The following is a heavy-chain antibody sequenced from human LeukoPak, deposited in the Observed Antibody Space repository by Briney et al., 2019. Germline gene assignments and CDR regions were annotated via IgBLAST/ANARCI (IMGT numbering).Heavy chain of an antibody. CDR3: ARGLGTVTFFDY. J-gene: IGHJ4*02. CDR2: FYNSGST. Sequence: SETLSLTCTVSGDSISSYYWSWIRQPPGKGLEWIGYFYNSGSTNYNPSLKSRVTISVDTSKNQFSLKLSSVTAADTAVYYCARGLGTVTFFDYWGQGTLVTVSS. V-gene: IGHV4-59*01. CDR1: GDSISSYY. D-gene: IGHD4-17*01.